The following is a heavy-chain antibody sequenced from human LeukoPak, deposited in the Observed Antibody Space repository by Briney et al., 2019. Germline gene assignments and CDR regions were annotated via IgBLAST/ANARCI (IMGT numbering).Heavy chain of an antibody. CDR2: IRYDGSNK. CDR3: ARARYLELRGAFDI. V-gene: IGHV3-30*02. Sequence: GGSLRLSCAASGFTFSSYGMHWVRQAPGKGLEWVAFIRYDGSNKYYADSVKGRFTISRDNSKNTLYLQMNSLRAEDTAVYYCARARYLELRGAFDIWGQGTMVTVSS. D-gene: IGHD3-9*01. CDR1: GFTFSSYG. J-gene: IGHJ3*02.